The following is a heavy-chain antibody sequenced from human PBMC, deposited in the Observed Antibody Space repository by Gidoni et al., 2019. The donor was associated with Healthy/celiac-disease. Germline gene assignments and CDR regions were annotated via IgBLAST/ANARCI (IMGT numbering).Heavy chain of an antibody. D-gene: IGHD6-6*01. CDR1: GGSISSYY. V-gene: IGHV4-59*01. CDR3: ATSSSYYYYYGMDV. CDR2: IYYSGST. Sequence: QVQLQESGPGLVKPSETLSLTCTVSGGSISSYYWSWIRQPPGKGLEWIGYIYYSGSTNYNPSLKSRVTISVDTSKNQFSLKLSSVTAADTAVYYCATSSSYYYYYGMDVWGQGTTVTVSS. J-gene: IGHJ6*02.